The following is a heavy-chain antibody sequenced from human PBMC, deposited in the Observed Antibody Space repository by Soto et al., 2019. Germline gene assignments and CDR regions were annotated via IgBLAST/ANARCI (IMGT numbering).Heavy chain of an antibody. CDR1: GFPFSSYS. J-gene: IGHJ4*02. V-gene: IGHV3-21*01. D-gene: IGHD1-1*01. Sequence: GGSLRLSCAASGFPFSSYSMNLVRQSPGKGLEWVSSISSSSSYIYYADSVKGRFTISRDNAKNSLYLQMNSLRAEDTAVYYCARGRLERRGDWFDYWGQGILVTVSS. CDR2: ISSSSSYI. CDR3: ARGRLERRGDWFDY.